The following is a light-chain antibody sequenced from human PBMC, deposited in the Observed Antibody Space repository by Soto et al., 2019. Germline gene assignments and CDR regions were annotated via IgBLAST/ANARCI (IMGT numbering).Light chain of an antibody. Sequence: QSALTQPRSVSGSPGQSVTISCTGTSXDVGGYNYVSWYQQHPGKAPKLMIYDVSKRPSGVPDRFSGSKSGNTASLTISGLQAEDEADYYCCSYAGSYRDVFGTGTKVTVL. J-gene: IGLJ1*01. CDR2: DVS. CDR3: CSYAGSYRDV. CDR1: SXDVGGYNY. V-gene: IGLV2-11*01.